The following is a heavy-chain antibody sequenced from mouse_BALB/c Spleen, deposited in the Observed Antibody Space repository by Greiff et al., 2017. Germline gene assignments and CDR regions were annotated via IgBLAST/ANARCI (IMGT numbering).Heavy chain of an antibody. J-gene: IGHJ2*01. CDR3: AVITTVVAPFGY. CDR1: GYTFTSYW. D-gene: IGHD1-1*01. Sequence: QVQLQQPGAELVKPGASVKLSCKASGYTFTSYWMHWVKQRPGQGLEWIGEINPSNGRTNYNEKFKSKATLTVDKSSSTAYMQLSSLTSEDSAVYYCAVITTVVAPFGYWGQGTTLTVSS. V-gene: IGHV1S81*02. CDR2: INPSNGRT.